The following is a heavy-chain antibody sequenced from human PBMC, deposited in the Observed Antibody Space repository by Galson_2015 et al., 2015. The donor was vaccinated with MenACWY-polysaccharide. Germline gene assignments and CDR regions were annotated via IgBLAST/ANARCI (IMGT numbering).Heavy chain of an antibody. Sequence: ETLSLTCTVSGVSISRTSHYWAWIRQPPGQGLEWIGTVSSAGSAYYNSSLNSRVTISVDTSKNQFSLKLISVTAADTAIYYCARAGRTDTVIVGYGWGLDYWGQGALVTVSS. J-gene: IGHJ4*02. V-gene: IGHV4-39*07. D-gene: IGHD3-10*01. CDR3: ARAGRTDTVIVGYGWGLDY. CDR2: VSSAGSA. CDR1: GVSISRTSHY.